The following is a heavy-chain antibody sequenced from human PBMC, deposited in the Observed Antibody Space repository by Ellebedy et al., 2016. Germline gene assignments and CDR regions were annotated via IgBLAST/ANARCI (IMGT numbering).Heavy chain of an antibody. CDR2: ISYDGSNK. V-gene: IGHV3-30-3*01. CDR1: GFTFSSYA. J-gene: IGHJ6*03. CDR3: ARNPPPADYYYMDV. Sequence: GESLKISXAASGFTFSSYAMHWVRQAPGKGLEWVAVISYDGSNKYYANSVKGRFTISRDNSKNTLYLQMNSLRAEDTAVYYCARNPPPADYYYMDVWGKGTTVTVSS. D-gene: IGHD2-15*01.